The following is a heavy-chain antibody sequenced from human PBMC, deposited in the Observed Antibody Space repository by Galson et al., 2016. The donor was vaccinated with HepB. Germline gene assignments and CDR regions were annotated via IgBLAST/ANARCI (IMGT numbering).Heavy chain of an antibody. V-gene: IGHV6-1*01. CDR2: TYFRSKWYN. CDR3: ARDVGSTLAARSFDY. J-gene: IGHJ4*02. D-gene: IGHD6-6*01. Sequence: CAISGDSVSSNTAAWNWIRQSPSRGLEWLGRTYFRSKWYNDYTMSVKSRIIISPDTSKNQFSLQRNSATPEDTAVYYCARDVGSTLAARSFDYWGQGTLVTVSS. CDR1: GDSVSSNTAA.